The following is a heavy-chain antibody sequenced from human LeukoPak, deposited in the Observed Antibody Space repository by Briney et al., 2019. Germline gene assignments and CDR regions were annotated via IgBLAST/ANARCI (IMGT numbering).Heavy chain of an antibody. V-gene: IGHV3-7*01. D-gene: IGHD5-12*01. CDR1: GFTFSGYY. CDR3: ARDVGYGDY. CDR2: IKEDGSEK. J-gene: IGHJ4*02. Sequence: PGGSPRLSCEASGFTFSGYYMTWVRQAPGKGLEWVASIKEDGSEKYYVDSVKGRFTISRDNAKNSLYLQMSSLRAEDTAVYFCARDVGYGDYWGQGTLVTVSS.